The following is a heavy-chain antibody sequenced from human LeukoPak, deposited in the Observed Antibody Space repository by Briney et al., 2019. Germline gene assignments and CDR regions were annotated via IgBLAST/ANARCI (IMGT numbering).Heavy chain of an antibody. Sequence: GASVKVSCXASGGTFGSYAISWERQAPGQGLEWMGRIIPILGIANYAQKFQGRVTITADKSTSTAYMELSSLRSEDTAVYYCARGQPPHTLDYWGQGTLVTVSS. J-gene: IGHJ4*02. CDR2: IIPILGIA. CDR3: ARGQPPHTLDY. V-gene: IGHV1-69*04. CDR1: GGTFGSYA.